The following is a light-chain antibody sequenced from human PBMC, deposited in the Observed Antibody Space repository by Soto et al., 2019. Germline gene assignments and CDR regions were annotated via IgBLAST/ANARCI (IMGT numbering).Light chain of an antibody. CDR3: QQYNDWLWT. CDR2: GAS. V-gene: IGKV3D-15*01. CDR1: QSVSIL. Sequence: VVLTQSPATLSVSPGERATLSCRASQSVSILLAWYQQKPGQAPRLVIYGASSRATGIPDRFSGKGSGTEFTLTITSLQSEDFAVYYCQQYNDWLWTFGQGTKVDIK. J-gene: IGKJ1*01.